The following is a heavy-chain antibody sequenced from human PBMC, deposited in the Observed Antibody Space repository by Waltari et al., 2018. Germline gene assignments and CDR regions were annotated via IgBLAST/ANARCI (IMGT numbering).Heavy chain of an antibody. CDR2: ISYDGSNK. V-gene: IGHV3-30-3*01. CDR3: ARDLEYYGSGSYSADYYYGMDV. Sequence: AVISYDGSNKYYADSVEGRFTFSRDNSKSALYLQMNSVRAEDTAVYYCARDLEYYGSGSYSADYYYGMDVWGQGTTVTVSS. J-gene: IGHJ6*02. D-gene: IGHD3-10*01.